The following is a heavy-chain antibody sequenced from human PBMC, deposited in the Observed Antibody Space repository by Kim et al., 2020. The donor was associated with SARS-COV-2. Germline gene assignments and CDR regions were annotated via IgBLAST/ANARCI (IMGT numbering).Heavy chain of an antibody. D-gene: IGHD6-13*01. J-gene: IGHJ4*02. V-gene: IGHV4-39*07. Sequence: YYNPSLKSRVTISVDTSKNQFSLKLSSVTAADTAVYYCSIAAAGTKAFDYWGQGTLVTVSS. CDR3: SIAAAGTKAFDY.